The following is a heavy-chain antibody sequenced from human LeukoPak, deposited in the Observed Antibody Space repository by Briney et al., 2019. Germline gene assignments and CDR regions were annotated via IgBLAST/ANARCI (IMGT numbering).Heavy chain of an antibody. CDR3: ARGTRDCSSTSCLYYFDY. CDR1: GYTFTSYD. V-gene: IGHV1-8*03. CDR2: MNPNSGNT. Sequence: ASVKVSCKASGYTFTSYDINWVRQAPGQGLEWMGWMNPNSGNTGYAQKFQGRVTITRNTSISTAYMELSSLRSEDTAVYYCARGTRDCSSTSCLYYFDYWGQGPLVTVSS. D-gene: IGHD2-2*01. J-gene: IGHJ4*02.